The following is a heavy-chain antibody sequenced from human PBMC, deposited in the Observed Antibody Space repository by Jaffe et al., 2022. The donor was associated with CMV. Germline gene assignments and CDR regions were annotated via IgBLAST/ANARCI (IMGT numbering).Heavy chain of an antibody. CDR2: IYYSGST. Sequence: QLQLQESGPGLVKPSETLSLTCTVSGGSISSSSYYWGWIRQPPGKGLEWIGSIYYSGSTYYNPSLKSRVTISVDTSKNQFSLKLSSVTAADTAVYYCARQAGRVAAYFQHWGQGTLVTVSS. D-gene: IGHD6-19*01. CDR3: ARQAGRVAAYFQH. J-gene: IGHJ1*01. CDR1: GGSISSSSYY. V-gene: IGHV4-39*01.